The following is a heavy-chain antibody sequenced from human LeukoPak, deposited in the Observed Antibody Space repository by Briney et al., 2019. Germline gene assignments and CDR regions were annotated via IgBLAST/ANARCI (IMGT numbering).Heavy chain of an antibody. Sequence: GGSLRLSCAAPGFTFSSYVMNWVRQAPGKGLEWVSHIKGDGSETHYADSVKGRFTISRDNAKNSLCLQMNRLRAEDTAVYYCAGGTGRRIDCWGEGALGTVSS. CDR3: AGGTGRRIDC. CDR2: IKGDGSET. J-gene: IGHJ4*02. CDR1: GFTFSSYV. V-gene: IGHV3-7*05. D-gene: IGHD1-26*01.